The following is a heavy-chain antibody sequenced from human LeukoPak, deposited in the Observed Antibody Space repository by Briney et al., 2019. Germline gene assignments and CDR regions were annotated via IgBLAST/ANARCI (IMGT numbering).Heavy chain of an antibody. CDR1: GYTFTDYY. Sequence: ASVMVSWKTSGYTFTDYYIHWLRQAPGQGLEWLGWINPKTGGTSYGEKFQGRVTLTRDPSITTVHMELRGLRSDDSAFYYCVIDEWELQDYWGQGTRVIV. J-gene: IGHJ4*02. D-gene: IGHD1-26*01. CDR3: VIDEWELQDY. V-gene: IGHV1-2*02. CDR2: INPKTGGT.